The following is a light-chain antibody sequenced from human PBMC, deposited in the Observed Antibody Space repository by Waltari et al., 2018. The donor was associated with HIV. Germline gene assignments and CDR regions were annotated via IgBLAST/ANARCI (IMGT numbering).Light chain of an antibody. V-gene: IGKV3-20*01. Sequence: EIVLAQSPRTLSLSPGERATLSCRASQTVTSNYLAWYQVRPGQAPRHLIYGASSRATSVPDKIHGSESGTVFTLTIGRLEHEDLAVYYCHQYGTSPRTLGQGSKVEIK. CDR2: GAS. CDR1: QTVTSNY. J-gene: IGKJ2*01. CDR3: HQYGTSPRT.